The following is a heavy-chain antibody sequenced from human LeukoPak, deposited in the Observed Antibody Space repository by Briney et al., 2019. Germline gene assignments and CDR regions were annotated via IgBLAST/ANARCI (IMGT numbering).Heavy chain of an antibody. Sequence: ASVKVSCKASGYTFTSYGITWVRQAPGQGLEWMGWISAYNGNTNYAQKFQGRVTMTTDTSTSTAYMELSSLRSEDTAVYYCARANVLRYFDWLSSGYYYYMDVWGKGTTVTISS. CDR3: ARANVLRYFDWLSSGYYYYMDV. V-gene: IGHV1-18*01. CDR2: ISAYNGNT. CDR1: GYTFTSYG. D-gene: IGHD3-9*01. J-gene: IGHJ6*03.